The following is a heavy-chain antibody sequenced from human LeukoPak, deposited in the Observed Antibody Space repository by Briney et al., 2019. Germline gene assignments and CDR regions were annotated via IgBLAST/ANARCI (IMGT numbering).Heavy chain of an antibody. CDR3: ARSHDYSTSLAFDV. CDR2: MNYSGST. D-gene: IGHD4-11*01. V-gene: IGHV4-34*01. Sequence: SETLSLTCADYGGSFSGYYWSWIRQPPGKGLEWIGEMNYSGSTNYNPSLKSRVTISVDTSKNQFSLKLTSVPAADTAVYYCARSHDYSTSLAFDVWAQGTMVTVSS. CDR1: GGSFSGYY. J-gene: IGHJ3*01.